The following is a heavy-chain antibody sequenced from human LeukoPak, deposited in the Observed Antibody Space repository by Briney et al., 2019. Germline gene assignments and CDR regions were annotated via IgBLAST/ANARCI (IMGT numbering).Heavy chain of an antibody. J-gene: IGHJ3*02. CDR3: ARTHDSSGYSGGAFDI. D-gene: IGHD3-22*01. CDR2: ISSSSSYI. CDR1: GLTFSNYG. Sequence: GGSLRLSCAASGLTFSNYGMHWVRQAPGKGLEWVSSISSSSSYIYYADSVKGRFTISRDNAKNSLYLQMNSLRAEDTAVYYCARTHDSSGYSGGAFDIWGQGTMVTVSS. V-gene: IGHV3-21*01.